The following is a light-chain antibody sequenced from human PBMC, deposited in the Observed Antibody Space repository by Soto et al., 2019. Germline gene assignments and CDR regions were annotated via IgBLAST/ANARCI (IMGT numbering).Light chain of an antibody. J-gene: IGKJ2*01. V-gene: IGKV3-11*01. CDR1: QSVTNS. CDR3: QQRSNWLYT. CDR2: DAS. Sequence: EIVLTQSPATLSLSPGERATLSCRASQSVTNSLAWYQQKPGQAPRLLIYDASNRATGIPVRFSGSGSGTDFTLTISSLEPEDFAVYYCQQRSNWLYTFGQGTKLEIK.